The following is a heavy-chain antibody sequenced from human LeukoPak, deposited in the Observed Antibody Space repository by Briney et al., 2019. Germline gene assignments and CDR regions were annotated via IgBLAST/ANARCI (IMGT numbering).Heavy chain of an antibody. V-gene: IGHV3-48*03. Sequence: AGGSLRLSCAASGFTFSSYEMNWVRQAPGKGLEWVSYISSSGSTIYYADSVKGRFTISRDNAKNSLYLQMNSLRAEDTAVYYCARDLLGGYSSRVGSWGQGTLVTVSS. D-gene: IGHD5-18*01. CDR1: GFTFSSYE. J-gene: IGHJ5*02. CDR2: ISSSGSTI. CDR3: ARDLLGGYSSRVGS.